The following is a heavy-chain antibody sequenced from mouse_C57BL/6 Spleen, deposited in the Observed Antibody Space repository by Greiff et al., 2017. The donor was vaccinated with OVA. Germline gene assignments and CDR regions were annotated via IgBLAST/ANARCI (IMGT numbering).Heavy chain of an antibody. CDR3: ARDGGDYGEFDY. J-gene: IGHJ2*01. D-gene: IGHD2-4*01. CDR2: ISAGGSYT. Sequence: EVKLMESGGGLVKPGGSLKLSCAASGFTFSSYAMSWVRQTPEKRLEWVATISAGGSYTYYPDNVKGRFTISRDNAKNNLYLQMSHLKSEDTAMYYCARDGGDYGEFDYWGQGTTLTVSS. V-gene: IGHV5-4*01. CDR1: GFTFSSYA.